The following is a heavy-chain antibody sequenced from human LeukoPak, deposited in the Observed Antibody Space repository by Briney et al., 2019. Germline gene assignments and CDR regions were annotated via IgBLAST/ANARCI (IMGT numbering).Heavy chain of an antibody. CDR3: AKDQRPDSGYDIDY. CDR1: GFTFSTYS. D-gene: IGHD5-12*01. V-gene: IGHV3-23*01. CDR2: IYGSGDTT. Sequence: GGSLRLSCAAPGFTFSTYSMSWVRQAPRKGLEWVSVIYGSGDTTNYADSVKGRFTISRDNSKNMLYLQMHGLRAEDTAVYYCAKDQRPDSGYDIDYWGQGTLVTVSS. J-gene: IGHJ4*02.